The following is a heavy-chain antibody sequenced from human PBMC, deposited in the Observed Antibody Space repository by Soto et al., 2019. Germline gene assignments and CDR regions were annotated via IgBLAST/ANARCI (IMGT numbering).Heavy chain of an antibody. Sequence: TLSLTCAVSGGSIDSSNWWTWVRQPPGKALEWLALIDWDDDKYYSTSLKTRLTISKDTSKNQVVLTMTNMDPVDTATYYCARIRRGYSYGRAGLYYYYGMDVWGQGTTVTVSS. CDR1: GGSIDSSNW. CDR3: ARIRRGYSYGRAGLYYYYGMDV. D-gene: IGHD5-18*01. V-gene: IGHV2-70*18. J-gene: IGHJ6*02. CDR2: IDWDDDK.